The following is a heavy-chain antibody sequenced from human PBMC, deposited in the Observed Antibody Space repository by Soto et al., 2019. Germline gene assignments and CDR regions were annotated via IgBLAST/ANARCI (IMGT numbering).Heavy chain of an antibody. J-gene: IGHJ4*02. CDR2: VSGSGGST. CDR3: ARRGSGSYYDY. V-gene: IGHV3-23*01. Sequence: EVQLLESGGGLVQPGGSLRLSCAASGFTFSSYAMRWVRQAPVKGLEWVSAVSGSGGSTYYAESAKGRFTISRDTTKNTLYLQLNSLRAEDTAVYYCARRGSGSYYDYWGQGTLVTVSS. CDR1: GFTFSSYA. D-gene: IGHD1-26*01.